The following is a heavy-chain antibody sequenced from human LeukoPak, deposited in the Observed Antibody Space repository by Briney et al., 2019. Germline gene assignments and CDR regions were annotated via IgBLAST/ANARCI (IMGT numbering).Heavy chain of an antibody. J-gene: IGHJ3*02. V-gene: IGHV3-21*01. CDR1: GFTFSSYS. Sequence: GALRLSCAASGFTFSSYSMNWVRQAPGKGLEWVAAISSSSSYIYYSDSVQGRFTISRDNSKNSLYLQMNSLRAEDTAVYYCATGPHFDIWGQGTMVTVSS. CDR3: ATGPHFDI. CDR2: ISSSSSYI.